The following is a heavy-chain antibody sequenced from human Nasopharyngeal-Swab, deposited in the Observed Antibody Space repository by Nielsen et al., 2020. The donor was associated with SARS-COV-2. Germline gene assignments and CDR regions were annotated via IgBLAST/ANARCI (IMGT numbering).Heavy chain of an antibody. CDR2: ISGSGRST. CDR3: AKLDIGGWLGSATGYFDY. Sequence: SLKISCAASGFTFSSYAMSWVHQAPGKGLEWVSAISGSGRSTYSEDSVKGRFIISRDNSKNTLYLQMNRLRAGDTAVYFCAKLDIGGWLGSATGYFDYWGQGTLVTVSS. J-gene: IGHJ4*02. CDR1: GFTFSSYA. V-gene: IGHV3-23*01. D-gene: IGHD6-19*01.